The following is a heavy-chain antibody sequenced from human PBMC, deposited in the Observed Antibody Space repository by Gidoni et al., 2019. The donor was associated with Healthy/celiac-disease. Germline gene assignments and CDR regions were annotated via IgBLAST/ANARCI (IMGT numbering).Heavy chain of an antibody. CDR3: ARGPAIVVVTARPGWFDP. V-gene: IGHV4-59*01. Sequence: QVQLQESGPGLVKHSETLSLNCTGSGGTISSYYWSWIRQPPGTGLEWIGYIYYSVSTNYHPSLKSRVTISVDTSKNQFSLKLSSVTAADTAVYYCARGPAIVVVTARPGWFDPWGQGTLVTVSS. D-gene: IGHD2-21*02. J-gene: IGHJ5*02. CDR2: IYYSVST. CDR1: GGTISSYY.